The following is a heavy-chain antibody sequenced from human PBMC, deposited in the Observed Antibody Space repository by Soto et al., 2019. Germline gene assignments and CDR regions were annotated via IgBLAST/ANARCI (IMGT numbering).Heavy chain of an antibody. J-gene: IGHJ6*02. D-gene: IGHD2-8*01. CDR2: INHSGST. Sequence: SETLSLTCAVYGGSFSGYYWSWIRQPPGKGLEWIGEINHSGSTNYNPSLKSRVTISVDTSKNQFSLKLGSVTAADTAVYYCARGRQRGVLMVYVKYYGMDVWGQGTTVTVSS. CDR1: GGSFSGYY. V-gene: IGHV4-34*01. CDR3: ARGRQRGVLMVYVKYYGMDV.